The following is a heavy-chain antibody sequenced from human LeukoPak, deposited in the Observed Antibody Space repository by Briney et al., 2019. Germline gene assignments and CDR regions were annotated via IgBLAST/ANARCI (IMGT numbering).Heavy chain of an antibody. Sequence: GGSLRLSCAASGFTFSGSAMHWVRQASGKGLEWVGRIRSKANSYATAYAASVKGGFTISRDDSKNTAYLQMNSLKTEDTAVYYCTCSTSGSYYAWGQGTLVTVSS. CDR3: TCSTSGSYYA. J-gene: IGHJ5*02. D-gene: IGHD1-26*01. CDR1: GFTFSGSA. CDR2: IRSKANSYAT. V-gene: IGHV3-73*01.